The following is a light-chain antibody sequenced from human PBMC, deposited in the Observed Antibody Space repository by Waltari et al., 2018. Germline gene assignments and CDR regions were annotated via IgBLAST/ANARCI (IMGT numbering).Light chain of an antibody. J-gene: IGLJ3*02. V-gene: IGLV2-8*01. CDR2: EVN. CDR1: SSDIGGYNH. CDR3: GSYAGSTGWV. Sequence: QSALTQPPSASGSPGQSVTISCTGTSSDIGGYNHVSWYQQYPGNAPKLMIYEVNKRPARVPDRFSGSKSGKTASLIVSVLQADDEADYHCGSYAGSTGWVFGGGTKLTVL.